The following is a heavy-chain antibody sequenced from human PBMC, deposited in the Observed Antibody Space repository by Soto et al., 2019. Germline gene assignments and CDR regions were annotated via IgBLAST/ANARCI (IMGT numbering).Heavy chain of an antibody. V-gene: IGHV4-39*01. CDR2: MYYSGSS. CDR3: ARQRLLRLKPDFDI. Sequence: SETLSITCSVSGGSTSDKSYFWGWVRQSPGKGLEWIGSMYYSGSSYYNPSLKSRVAISVDTSKNQFSLKLRSVTAADTAVYFCARQRLLRLKPDFDIWGQGTLVTVSS. CDR1: GGSTSDKSYF. D-gene: IGHD2-21*02. J-gene: IGHJ4*02.